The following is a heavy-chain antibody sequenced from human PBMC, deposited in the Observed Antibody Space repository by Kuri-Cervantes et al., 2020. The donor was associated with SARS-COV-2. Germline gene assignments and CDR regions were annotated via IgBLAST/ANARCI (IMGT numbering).Heavy chain of an antibody. CDR3: ARDPRNLAIFGVVIKGYYYYGMDV. D-gene: IGHD3-3*01. J-gene: IGHJ6*02. CDR2: ISYDGSNK. Sequence: GGSLRLSCAASGFTFSSYAMHWVRQAPGKGLEWVAVISYDGSNKYYADSVKGRFTIPRDNAKNSLYLQMNSLRAEDTAVYYCARDPRNLAIFGVVIKGYYYYGMDVWGQGTTVTVSS. CDR1: GFTFSSYA. V-gene: IGHV3-30-3*01.